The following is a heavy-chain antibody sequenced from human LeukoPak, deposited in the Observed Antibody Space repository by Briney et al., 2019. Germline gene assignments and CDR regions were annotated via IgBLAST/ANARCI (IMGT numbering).Heavy chain of an antibody. CDR3: ARVSRISPAK. J-gene: IGHJ4*02. CDR1: GGSISSGSYY. V-gene: IGHV4-61*02. D-gene: IGHD2-15*01. CDR2: IYTSGST. Sequence: SQTLSLTCTVSGGSISSGSYYWSWIRQPAGKGLEWIGRIYTSGSTNYNPSLKSRVTISVDTSKNQFSLKLSSVPAAGTAVYYCARVSRISPAKWGQGTLVTVSS.